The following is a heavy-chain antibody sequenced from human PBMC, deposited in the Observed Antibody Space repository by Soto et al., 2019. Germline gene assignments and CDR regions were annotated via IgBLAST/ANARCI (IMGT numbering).Heavy chain of an antibody. CDR3: ERGRYYDSSYYFDY. V-gene: IGHV4-31*03. CDR1: PGAISSGGYY. D-gene: IGHD3-22*01. Sequence: SETLSHNCTLSPGAISSGGYYCSLIHQHPGKALEWIWYIHYSVSTYYNPSLKSRVTISVDTSKNQFSMKLNSVTAADTAVYYCERGRYYDSSYYFDYWRQGTLVTVCS. CDR2: IHYSVST. J-gene: IGHJ4*02.